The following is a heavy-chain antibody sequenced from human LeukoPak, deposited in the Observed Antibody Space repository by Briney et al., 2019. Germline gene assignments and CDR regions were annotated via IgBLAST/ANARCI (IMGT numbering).Heavy chain of an antibody. J-gene: IGHJ4*02. Sequence: SVTLSLTCTVSGGSVSSSSFYWGWIRQTPGKGLEWIGTIYYSGSTSYNPSLKSRVTISVDTSKNQFSLKLSSVTAADTAVYYCASGGQYYYDTSGYSIFDYWGLGTLATVSS. V-gene: IGHV4-39*01. CDR3: ASGGQYYYDTSGYSIFDY. CDR1: GGSVSSSSFY. CDR2: IYYSGST. D-gene: IGHD3-22*01.